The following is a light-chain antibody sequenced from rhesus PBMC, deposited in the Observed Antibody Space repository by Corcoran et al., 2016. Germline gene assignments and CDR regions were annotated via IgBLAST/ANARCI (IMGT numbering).Light chain of an antibody. CDR2: AAS. Sequence: DIQMTQSPSALSASVGDRVTISCRASQNIYSNLAWYQQKPGKAPKLLVYAASSLQTGIPSRFSGSGSWTDLTLTSSSLQPEDSAAYYCQHYYDNTYSFGQGTKVEIK. V-gene: IGKV1S8*01. CDR1: QNIYSN. CDR3: QHYYDNTYS. J-gene: IGKJ2*01.